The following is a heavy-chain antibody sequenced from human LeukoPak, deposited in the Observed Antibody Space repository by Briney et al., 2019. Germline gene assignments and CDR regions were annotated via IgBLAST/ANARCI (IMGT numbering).Heavy chain of an antibody. D-gene: IGHD2-2*01. Sequence: GGTLRLSCAASGFTFSNCGMSWVRQAPGKGLERVSGISGSGGSTYYADSVKGRFTISRDNSKNTLFLQMNSLRAEDRAVYYCAKDSLRTVPKASFDYWGQGTLVTVSS. CDR2: ISGSGGST. J-gene: IGHJ4*02. V-gene: IGHV3-23*01. CDR3: AKDSLRTVPKASFDY. CDR1: GFTFSNCG.